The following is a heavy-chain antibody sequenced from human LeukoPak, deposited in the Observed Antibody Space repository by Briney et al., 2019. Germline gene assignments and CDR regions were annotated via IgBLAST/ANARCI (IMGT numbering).Heavy chain of an antibody. CDR3: ARGHHYGDYGPRYNY. Sequence: PSETLSLTCIVSGGSISSYYWSWIRQPPGKGLEWIGYIYYSGSTNYNPSLKSRVTISVDTSKNQFSLKLSSVTAADTAVYYCARGHHYGDYGPRYNYWGQGTLVTVSS. D-gene: IGHD4-17*01. CDR1: GGSISSYY. J-gene: IGHJ4*02. V-gene: IGHV4-59*01. CDR2: IYYSGST.